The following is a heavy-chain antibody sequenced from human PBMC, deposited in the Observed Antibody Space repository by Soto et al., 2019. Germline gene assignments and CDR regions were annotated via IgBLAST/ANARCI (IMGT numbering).Heavy chain of an antibody. CDR1: GGSISSYY. J-gene: IGHJ5*02. CDR3: AREAYGDHAFDP. D-gene: IGHD4-17*01. Sequence: SETLSLTCTVSGGSISSYYWSGIRQPPGKGLEWIGYIYYSGSTNYNPSLKSRVTISVDTSKNQFSLKLSSVTAADTAVYYCAREAYGDHAFDPWGQGTLVTVSS. CDR2: IYYSGST. V-gene: IGHV4-59*01.